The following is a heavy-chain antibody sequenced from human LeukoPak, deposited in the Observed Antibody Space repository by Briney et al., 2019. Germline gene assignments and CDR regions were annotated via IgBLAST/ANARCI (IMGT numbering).Heavy chain of an antibody. J-gene: IGHJ4*02. D-gene: IGHD6-13*01. Sequence: PGGPLRLSCAASGFTFSSYAMSWVRQAPGKGLEWVSAISGSGGSTYYADSVKGRFTISRDNSKNTLYLQMNSLRAEDTAVYYCAKTPGIAAAGPRTAGDYWGQGTLVTVSS. V-gene: IGHV3-23*01. CDR1: GFTFSSYA. CDR3: AKTPGIAAAGPRTAGDY. CDR2: ISGSGGST.